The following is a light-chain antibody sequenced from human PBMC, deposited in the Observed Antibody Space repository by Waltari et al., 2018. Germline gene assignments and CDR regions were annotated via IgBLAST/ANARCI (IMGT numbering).Light chain of an antibody. CDR2: EDT. V-gene: IGLV3-10*01. J-gene: IGLJ1*01. CDR3: YSSDSTGLRV. Sequence: SYELTPTPSVSVSPGQTARPTCSGHALPSTYPYWFQQKSGQALRLVIYEDTKRPSGIPDRFSGSSSGTVATWTSAGAQVDDEADYYCYSSDSTGLRVFGGGTSVVVL. CDR1: ALPSTY.